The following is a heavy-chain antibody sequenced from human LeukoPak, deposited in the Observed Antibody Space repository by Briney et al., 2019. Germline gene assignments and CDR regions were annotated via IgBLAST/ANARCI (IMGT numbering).Heavy chain of an antibody. D-gene: IGHD3-3*01. CDR2: IYYSGST. CDR1: GGSISSGDYY. V-gene: IGHV4-30-4*08. CDR3: ARLDDFWSGYEGYYFDY. J-gene: IGHJ4*02. Sequence: SETLSLTCTVSGGSISSGDYYWSWIRQPPGKGLEWIGYIYYSGSTYYNPSLKSRVTISVDTSGNQFFLKLSSVTAADTSVYYCARLDDFWSGYEGYYFDYWGQGILVTVSS.